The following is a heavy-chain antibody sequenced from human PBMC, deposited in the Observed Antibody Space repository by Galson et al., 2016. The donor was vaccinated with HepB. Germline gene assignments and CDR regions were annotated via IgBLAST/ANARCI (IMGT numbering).Heavy chain of an antibody. Sequence: SLRLPCAASGFTFSSYGMHWVRQAPGKGLEWVAVISYDGSNKYYADSVKGRFTISRDNSKNTLYLQMNSLRAEDTAVYYCAKDITVGYDFWSGYYRWGQGTLVTVSS. CDR3: AKDITVGYDFWSGYYR. CDR2: ISYDGSNK. CDR1: GFTFSSYG. V-gene: IGHV3-30*18. D-gene: IGHD3-3*01. J-gene: IGHJ4*02.